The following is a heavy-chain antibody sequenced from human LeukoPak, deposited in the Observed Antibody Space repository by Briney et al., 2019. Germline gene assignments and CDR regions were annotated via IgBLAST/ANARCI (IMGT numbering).Heavy chain of an antibody. D-gene: IGHD4-11*01. CDR2: IYYSGST. CDR3: ARVPVTRVDY. Sequence: SETLFLTCTVSGGSISSYYWSWIRQPPGKGLEWIGYIYYSGSTNYNPSLKSRVTISVDTSKNQFSLKLSSVTAADTAVYYCARVPVTRVDYWGQGTLVTVSS. J-gene: IGHJ4*02. V-gene: IGHV4-59*01. CDR1: GGSISSYY.